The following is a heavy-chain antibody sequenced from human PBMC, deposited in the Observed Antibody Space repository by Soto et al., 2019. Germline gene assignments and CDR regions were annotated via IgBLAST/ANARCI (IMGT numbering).Heavy chain of an antibody. CDR1: GGSISSYY. CDR2: IYYSGST. J-gene: IGHJ4*02. D-gene: IGHD6-13*01. Sequence: SETLSLTCTDSGGSISSYYWSWIRQPPGKGLEWIGYIYYSGSTNYNPSLKSRVTISVDTSKNQFSLKLSSVTAADTAVYYCARAKSSSFYYFDYWGQGTLVTVSS. CDR3: ARAKSSSFYYFDY. V-gene: IGHV4-59*01.